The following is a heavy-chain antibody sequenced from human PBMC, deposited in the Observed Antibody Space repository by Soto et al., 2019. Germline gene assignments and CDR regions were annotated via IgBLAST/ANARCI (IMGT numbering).Heavy chain of an antibody. Sequence: VQLLESGGGLVQPGGSLRLACSASGFTFNHYAMSWVRQAPGKGLEWVSAGSGRGGSTKYADSVKGRFVISRDNSNSMLFLQMDSLRGEDTAVYYCAKDSTVTTSLYFYYYGFDVWGQGTTVTVSS. CDR1: GFTFNHYA. V-gene: IGHV3-23*01. J-gene: IGHJ6*02. CDR3: AKDSTVTTSLYFYYYGFDV. D-gene: IGHD4-17*01. CDR2: GSGRGGST.